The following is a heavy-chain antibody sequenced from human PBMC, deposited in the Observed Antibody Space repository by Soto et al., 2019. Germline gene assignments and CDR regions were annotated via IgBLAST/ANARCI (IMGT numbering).Heavy chain of an antibody. CDR2: ISAYNGDT. V-gene: IGHV1-18*01. J-gene: IGHJ4*02. D-gene: IGHD6-25*01. CDR1: GYRFSSYG. Sequence: QVQLVQSGAEVKKPGASVKVSCTASGYRFSSYGISWVRQAPGQGLEWMGWISAYNGDTNSSPKLQGRGTMTTDTSTSTAHMGVGRLRSEDKARYYCARDDPTAGHGSFAYFDFWGQGTLVTVSS. CDR3: ARDDPTAGHGSFAYFDF.